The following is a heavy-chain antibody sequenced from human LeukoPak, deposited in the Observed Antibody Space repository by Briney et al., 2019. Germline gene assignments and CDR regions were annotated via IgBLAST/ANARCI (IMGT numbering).Heavy chain of an antibody. J-gene: IGHJ4*02. CDR1: GFTFSSYS. CDR3: AREYCGGDCSFDY. CDR2: ISSSSSYI. Sequence: PGGSLRLSCAASGFTFSSYSMNWVRQAPGKGLEWVSSISSSSSYIYYADSVKGRFTISRDNAKNSLYLQMNSLRAEDTAVYYCAREYCGGDCSFDYWGQGTLVTVSS. V-gene: IGHV3-21*01. D-gene: IGHD2-21*02.